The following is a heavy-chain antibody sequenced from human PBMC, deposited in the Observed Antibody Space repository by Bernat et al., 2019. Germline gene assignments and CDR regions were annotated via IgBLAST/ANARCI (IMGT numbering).Heavy chain of an antibody. V-gene: IGHV3-53*02. D-gene: IGHD5-18*01. Sequence: EVQLVETGGGLIQPGGSLRLSCAASGFTVSSNYMSWVRQAPGKGREWVSVIYSGGSTYYAAAVKGRFTIARDNSKNTLYLQMNSLRAEDTAVYYCARLDVDTTDAFDIWGQGTMVTVSS. CDR3: ARLDVDTTDAFDI. J-gene: IGHJ3*02. CDR1: GFTVSSNY. CDR2: IYSGGST.